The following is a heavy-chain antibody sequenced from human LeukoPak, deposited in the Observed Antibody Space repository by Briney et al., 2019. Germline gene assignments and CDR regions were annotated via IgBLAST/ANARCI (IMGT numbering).Heavy chain of an antibody. CDR3: ASHAATYCGGDCYSDY. CDR1: GGTFSSYA. V-gene: IGHV1-69*04. Sequence: ASVKVSCKASGGTFSSYAISWVRQAPGQGLEWMGRIIPILGIANYAQKFQGRVTITADKSTSTAYMELSSLRSEDTAVYYCASHAATYCGGDCYSDYWGQGTLVTVSS. D-gene: IGHD2-21*02. J-gene: IGHJ4*02. CDR2: IIPILGIA.